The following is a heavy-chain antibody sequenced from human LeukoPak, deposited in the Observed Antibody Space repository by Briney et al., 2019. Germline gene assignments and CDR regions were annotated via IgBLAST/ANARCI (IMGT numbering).Heavy chain of an antibody. CDR3: ARAPTERDGYNYGY. Sequence: GGSLRLSCAASGFTFSGYSMNWVRQAPGKGLEWVSSISSSSSYIYYADSVKGRFTISRDNAKNSLYLQMNSLRAEDTAVYYCARAPTERDGYNYGYWGQGTLVTVSS. CDR2: ISSSSSYI. D-gene: IGHD5-24*01. J-gene: IGHJ4*02. V-gene: IGHV3-21*01. CDR1: GFTFSGYS.